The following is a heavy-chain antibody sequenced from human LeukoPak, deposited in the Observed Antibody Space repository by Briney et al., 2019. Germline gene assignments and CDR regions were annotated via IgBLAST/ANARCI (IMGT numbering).Heavy chain of an antibody. CDR2: ISSSGSTI. CDR1: GFTFSSYG. CDR3: ARVRDPNYYYMDV. Sequence: GGSLRLSCAASGFTFSSYGMSWVRQAPGKGLEWVSYISSSGSTIYYADSVKGRFTISRDNAKNSLYLQMNSLRAEDTAVYYCARVRDPNYYYMDVWGKGTTVTVSS. D-gene: IGHD3-10*01. J-gene: IGHJ6*03. V-gene: IGHV3-48*04.